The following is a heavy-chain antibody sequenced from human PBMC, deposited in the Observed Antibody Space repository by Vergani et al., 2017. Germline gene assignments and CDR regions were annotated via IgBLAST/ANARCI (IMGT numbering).Heavy chain of an antibody. CDR2: ISYDGSNK. D-gene: IGHD2-21*01. V-gene: IGHV3-30*03. Sequence: VQLVESGGGLVQPGGSLRLSCAASGFTFSSYSMNWVRQAPGKGLEWVAVISYDGSNKYYADSVKGRFTISRDNSKNTLYLQMNSLRAEDTAVYYCARAHSDGGSPFLDYWGQGTLVTVSS. CDR1: GFTFSSYS. J-gene: IGHJ4*02. CDR3: ARAHSDGGSPFLDY.